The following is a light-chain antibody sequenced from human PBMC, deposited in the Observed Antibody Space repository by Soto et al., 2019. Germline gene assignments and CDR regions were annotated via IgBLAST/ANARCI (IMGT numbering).Light chain of an antibody. CDR1: ENIRDF. Sequence: DIQMTQSPSSLSTSVGDRVTITCRASENIRDFVNWYQQKPGKAPNLLIYGASTLQGGVPSRFSGSGSGTDFTLTISSLQPEDFATYYCQQLNTFGQGTRLEIK. CDR2: GAS. CDR3: QQLNT. V-gene: IGKV1-17*01. J-gene: IGKJ5*01.